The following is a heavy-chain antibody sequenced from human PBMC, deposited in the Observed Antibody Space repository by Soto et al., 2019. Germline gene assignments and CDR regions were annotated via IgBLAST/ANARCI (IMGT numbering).Heavy chain of an antibody. J-gene: IGHJ3*02. V-gene: IGHV1-69*04. D-gene: IGHD5-18*01. CDR1: GGTFSSYT. CDR3: ARDSLATMVTSVYAFDI. CDR2: IIPILGIA. Sequence: GASVKVSCKASGGTFSSYTISWVRQAPGQGLEWMGRIIPILGIANYAQKFQGRVTITADKSTSTAYMELSSLRSEDTAVYYCARDSLATMVTSVYAFDIWGQGTMVTVSS.